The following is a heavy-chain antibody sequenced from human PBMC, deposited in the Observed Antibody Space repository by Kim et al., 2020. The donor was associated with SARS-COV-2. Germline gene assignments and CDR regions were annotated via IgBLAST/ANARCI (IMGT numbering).Heavy chain of an antibody. J-gene: IGHJ4*02. Sequence: GGSLRLSCAASGFTFSNYAMSWVRQAPGKGLEWVSAISGSGGSTYYADSVKGRFTISRDNSKNTLYLQMNSLRAEDTAIYYCAKDYEEWLVRQRFDYWGQGTLVTVSS. D-gene: IGHD6-19*01. CDR2: ISGSGGST. CDR3: AKDYEEWLVRQRFDY. CDR1: GFTFSNYA. V-gene: IGHV3-23*01.